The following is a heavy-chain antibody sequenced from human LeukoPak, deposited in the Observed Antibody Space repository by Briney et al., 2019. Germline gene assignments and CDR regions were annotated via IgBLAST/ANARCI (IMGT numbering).Heavy chain of an antibody. CDR2: IYHSGST. CDR3: AADYGSGSYRFDY. V-gene: IGHV4-30-2*01. J-gene: IGHJ4*02. CDR1: GGSISSGDYS. D-gene: IGHD3-10*01. Sequence: SQTLSLTCAVSGGSISSGDYSWSWIRQPPGKGLEWIGYIYHSGSTLYNPSLKSRVTISIDRSKNQFSLRLSSVTAADTAVCYCAADYGSGSYRFDYWGQGTLVTVSS.